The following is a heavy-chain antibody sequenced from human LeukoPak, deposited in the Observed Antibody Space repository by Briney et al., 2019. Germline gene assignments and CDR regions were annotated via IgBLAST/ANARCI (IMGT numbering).Heavy chain of an antibody. CDR1: GFTFSNAW. CDR2: IKSKTDGGTT. J-gene: IGHJ4*02. CDR3: TTGGVGAQFLLN. V-gene: IGHV3-15*01. D-gene: IGHD1-26*01. Sequence: PGGSLRLSCAASGFTFSNAWMSWVRQAPGKGLEWVGRIKSKTDGGTTDYAATVKGRFTISRDDSKNTLYLQMSSLKTEDTAVYYCTTGGVGAQFLLNWGQGTLVTVSS.